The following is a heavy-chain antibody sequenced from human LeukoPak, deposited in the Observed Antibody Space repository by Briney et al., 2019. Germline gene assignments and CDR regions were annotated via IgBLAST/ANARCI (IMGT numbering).Heavy chain of an antibody. CDR2: ISSSGSTI. Sequence: TGGSLRLSCAASGFTFSDYYISWIRQAPGKGLEWVSYISSSGSTIDYADSVKGRFTISRDNAKNSLYLQMNSLRAEDTAVYYCARSIPAGNRRWGQGTLVTVSS. CDR3: ARSIPAGNRR. J-gene: IGHJ4*02. D-gene: IGHD2-2*01. V-gene: IGHV3-11*01. CDR1: GFTFSDYY.